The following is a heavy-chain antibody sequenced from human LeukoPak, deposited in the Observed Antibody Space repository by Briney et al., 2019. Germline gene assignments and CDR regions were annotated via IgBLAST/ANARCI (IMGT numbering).Heavy chain of an antibody. J-gene: IGHJ3*02. CDR3: ASPKPRTVAPGTVRLFNI. CDR1: GYSFTNYW. V-gene: IGHV5-51*01. CDR2: IFPGDSDT. Sequence: PGESLKISCKSSGYSFTNYWIGWVRQMPGKGLEWMGIIFPGDSDTRYSPSFQGQVTISADKSPSTAYLQWSSLKASDTAIYYCASPKPRTVAPGTVRLFNIGGQGKRV. D-gene: IGHD6-13*01.